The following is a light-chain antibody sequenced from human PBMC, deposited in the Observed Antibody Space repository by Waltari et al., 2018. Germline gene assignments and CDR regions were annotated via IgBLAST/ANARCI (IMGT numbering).Light chain of an antibody. Sequence: QSALTQPASVSGSPGQSITLPCTGTSSDVGSYNLVSWYQQHPGKAPKLMIYEGSKRPSGVSNRFSGSKSGNTASLTISGLQAEDEADYYCCSYAGSSTFDVVFGGGTKLTVL. V-gene: IGLV2-23*03. CDR2: EGS. CDR1: SSDVGSYNL. J-gene: IGLJ2*01. CDR3: CSYAGSSTFDVV.